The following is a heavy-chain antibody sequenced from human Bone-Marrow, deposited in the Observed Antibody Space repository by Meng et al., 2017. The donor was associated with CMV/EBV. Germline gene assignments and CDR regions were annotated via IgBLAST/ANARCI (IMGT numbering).Heavy chain of an antibody. CDR2: IIPILGIA. J-gene: IGHJ4*02. CDR1: GGTFSSYT. V-gene: IGHV1-69*02. D-gene: IGHD5-18*01. CDR3: AISSKPLQLWFSHFDY. Sequence: SVKVSCKASGGTFSSYTISWVRQAPGQGLEWMGRIIPILGIANYAQKFQGRVTITADKSTSTAYMELSSLRSEDTDVYYCAISSKPLQLWFSHFDYWGQGTRVTVSS.